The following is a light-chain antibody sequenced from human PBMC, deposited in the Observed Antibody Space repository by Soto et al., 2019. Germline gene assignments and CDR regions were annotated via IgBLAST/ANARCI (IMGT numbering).Light chain of an antibody. CDR2: HAS. CDR1: QNINNN. V-gene: IGKV3-15*01. CDR3: QQYNDWPLS. J-gene: IGKJ4*01. Sequence: EIVMTQSPATLSVSPGERATLSCRASQNINNNLAWYQQKPGQVPRLLIYHASTRAPGIPARFSGRGSGTEPTLTISIVQSEDFAVYYCQQYNDWPLSFGGWTKVEIK.